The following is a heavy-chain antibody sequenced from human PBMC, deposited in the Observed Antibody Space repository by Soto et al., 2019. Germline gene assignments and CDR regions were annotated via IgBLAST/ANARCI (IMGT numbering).Heavy chain of an antibody. D-gene: IGHD4-17*01. CDR3: ARRYGASFDY. CDR2: IYYSGST. CDR1: GGSISSSSYY. V-gene: IGHV4-61*05. Sequence: SETLSLTCTVSGGSISSSSYYWGSIRQPPGKGLEWIGYIYYSGSTNYNPSLKSRVTISVDTSKNQFSLKLSSVTAADTAVYYCARRYGASFDYWGQGTLVTVS. J-gene: IGHJ4*02.